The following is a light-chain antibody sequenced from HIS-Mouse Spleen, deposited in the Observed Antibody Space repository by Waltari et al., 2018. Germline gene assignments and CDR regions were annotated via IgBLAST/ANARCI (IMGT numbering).Light chain of an antibody. V-gene: IGLV3-25*03. CDR2: KDS. CDR3: QSADSSGTGWV. Sequence: SYELTQPPSVSVSPGQTARITCSGDALPTKYAYWYQQKPGQAPVLVIYKDSERPSGIPERFSGSSSGTTVTLTISGVQAEDEADYYCQSADSSGTGWVFGGGTKLTVL. CDR1: ALPTKY. J-gene: IGLJ3*02.